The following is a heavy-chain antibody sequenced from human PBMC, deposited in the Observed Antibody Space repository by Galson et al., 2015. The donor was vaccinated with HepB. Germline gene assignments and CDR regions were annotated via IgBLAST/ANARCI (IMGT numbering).Heavy chain of an antibody. CDR3: ATGLVVSVEEFDF. CDR1: GFTLSEVS. Sequence: SVKVSCKVSGFTLSEVSMHWVRQTPGNGLEWMGGFDPDDEKTIYSQNFQGRVTMTEDKSTDTAYLELSRLTFADTAIYYCATGLVVSVEEFDFWGQGTLVTVSS. J-gene: IGHJ4*02. V-gene: IGHV1-24*01. CDR2: FDPDDEKT. D-gene: IGHD5/OR15-5a*01.